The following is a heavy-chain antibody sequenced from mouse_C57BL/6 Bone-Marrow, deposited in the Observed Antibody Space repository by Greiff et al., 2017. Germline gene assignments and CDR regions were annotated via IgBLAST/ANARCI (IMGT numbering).Heavy chain of an antibody. V-gene: IGHV1-61*01. CDR2: IYPSDSET. CDR1: GYTFTSYW. Sequence: QVQLQQPGAELVRPGSSVKLSCKASGYTFTSYWMAWVKQRPGQGLEWIGNIYPSDSETHYNQKFKDKATLTVDKSSSTAYMQLSSLTSEDASVYYCARRGYWYCDVWCTGTTVTVSS. CDR3: ARRGYWYCDV. J-gene: IGHJ1*03.